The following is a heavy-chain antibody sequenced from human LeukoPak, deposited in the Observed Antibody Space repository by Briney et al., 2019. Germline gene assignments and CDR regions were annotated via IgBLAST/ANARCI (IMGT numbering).Heavy chain of an antibody. J-gene: IGHJ5*02. CDR3: ARRFCTSTTCYVGFDP. CDR2: IYDRGST. D-gene: IGHD2-2*01. V-gene: IGHV4-39*07. Sequence: SETLSLTCIVSGGSISRTSYFWGWIRQPPGKGLEWIGSIYDRGSTYYNPSLKTRVTTSLETSKSHFSLKLTSVTAADTAMYYCARRFCTSTTCYVGFDPWGQGILVTVSS. CDR1: GGSISRTSYF.